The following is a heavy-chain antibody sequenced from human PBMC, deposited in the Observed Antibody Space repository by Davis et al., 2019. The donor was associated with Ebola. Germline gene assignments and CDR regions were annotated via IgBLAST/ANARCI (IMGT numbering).Heavy chain of an antibody. CDR1: GFTFSSYS. Sequence: GESLKISCAASGFTFSSYSMNWVRQAPGKGLEWVSHISISRSATNYADSVKGRFTISRDNVRNSLSLQMNSLRDEDTAVYYCARGVDYAFDIWGQGTMVTVSS. J-gene: IGHJ3*02. CDR3: ARGVDYAFDI. D-gene: IGHD2-21*02. V-gene: IGHV3-48*02. CDR2: ISISRSAT.